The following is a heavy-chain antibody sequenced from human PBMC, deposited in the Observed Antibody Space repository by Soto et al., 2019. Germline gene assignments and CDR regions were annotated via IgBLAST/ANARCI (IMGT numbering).Heavy chain of an antibody. CDR1: GYTFTSYG. J-gene: IGHJ4*02. Sequence: QVHLVQSGAEVKKPGASVQVSCMASGYTFTSYGITWVRQAPGQGLEWMGWIGAHNGNTDYAQKPQGRVIVTRDTSTSTAYMELRSLISDDTAVYYCARGRYGDYWGQGALVTVSS. D-gene: IGHD1-1*01. CDR2: IGAHNGNT. CDR3: ARGRYGDY. V-gene: IGHV1-18*01.